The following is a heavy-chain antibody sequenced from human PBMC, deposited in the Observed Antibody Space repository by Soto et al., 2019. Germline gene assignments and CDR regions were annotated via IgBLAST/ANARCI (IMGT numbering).Heavy chain of an antibody. CDR2: MNPNSGNT. CDR1: GYTFTSYD. CDR3: ARGRGYCSGGSCPYDFDY. D-gene: IGHD2-15*01. V-gene: IGHV1-8*01. J-gene: IGHJ4*02. Sequence: QVQLVQSGAEVMKPGASVRVSCKASGYTFTSYDINWVRQATGQGLEWMGWMNPNSGNTGSAQKFQGRVTMTRNTSIRTAYMELSSLRSEDTAVYYCARGRGYCSGGSCPYDFDYWGQGTLVTVSS.